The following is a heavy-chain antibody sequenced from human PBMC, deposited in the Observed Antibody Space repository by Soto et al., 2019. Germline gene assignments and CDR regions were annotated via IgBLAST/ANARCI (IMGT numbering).Heavy chain of an antibody. Sequence: GGSLRLSCAASGFTFSSYGISWIRLSPGKGLEWVSVISGGGDTTYYTPSVRGRFTISRDDFRNTLYLQMNSLRTEDTAIYYCAKLRDFVVLPAGILDYWGPGTLVTVSS. CDR3: AKLRDFVVLPAGILDY. J-gene: IGHJ4*02. CDR1: GFTFSSYG. V-gene: IGHV3-23*01. CDR2: ISGGGDTT. D-gene: IGHD2-8*01.